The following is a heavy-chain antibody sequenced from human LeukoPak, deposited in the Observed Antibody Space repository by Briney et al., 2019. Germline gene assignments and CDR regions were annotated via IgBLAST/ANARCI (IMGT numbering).Heavy chain of an antibody. Sequence: GESLKISCKGSGYSFTSYWISWVRQMPGKGLEWMGRIDPSDSYTNYSPSFQGHVTFSADKSISTAYLQWTSLKASDTAMYYCARLTRRGWSMEYNFDYRGQGTLVTVSS. V-gene: IGHV5-10-1*01. D-gene: IGHD3-3*01. CDR3: ARLTRRGWSMEYNFDY. CDR1: GYSFTSYW. CDR2: IDPSDSYT. J-gene: IGHJ4*02.